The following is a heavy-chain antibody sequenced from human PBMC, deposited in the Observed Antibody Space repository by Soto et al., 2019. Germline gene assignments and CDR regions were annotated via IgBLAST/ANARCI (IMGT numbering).Heavy chain of an antibody. CDR3: ARCSQRITIFGVVIVKASFDY. V-gene: IGHV4-34*01. J-gene: IGHJ4*02. D-gene: IGHD3-3*01. Sequence: PSETLSLTCAVYGGSFSGYYWSWIRQPPGKGLEWIGEINHSGSTNYNPSLKSRVTISVDTSKNQFSLKLSSVTAADTAVYYCARCSQRITIFGVVIVKASFDYWGQGTLVTVSS. CDR2: INHSGST. CDR1: GGSFSGYY.